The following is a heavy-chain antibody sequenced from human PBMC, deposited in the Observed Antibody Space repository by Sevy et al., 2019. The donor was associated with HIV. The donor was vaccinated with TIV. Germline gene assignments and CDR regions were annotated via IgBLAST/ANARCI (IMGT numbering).Heavy chain of an antibody. Sequence: GGSLRLSCAASGFTVSSNYMSWVRQAPGKGLEWVSVIYSGGSTYYADSVKGRFTISRDNSKNRLYLQMNSLRAEDTAVYYCARLLYYYDSSGPEAFDYWGQGTLVTVSS. V-gene: IGHV3-53*01. D-gene: IGHD3-22*01. J-gene: IGHJ4*02. CDR1: GFTVSSNY. CDR2: IYSGGST. CDR3: ARLLYYYDSSGPEAFDY.